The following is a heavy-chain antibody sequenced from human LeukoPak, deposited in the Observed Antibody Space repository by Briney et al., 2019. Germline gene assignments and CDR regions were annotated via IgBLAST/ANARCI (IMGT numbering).Heavy chain of an antibody. J-gene: IGHJ4*02. CDR3: ASSSGWYTGWDY. D-gene: IGHD6-19*01. CDR1: GGSFSGYY. Sequence: SETLSLTCAVYGGSFSGYYWSWIRQPPGKGLEWIGSIYHSGSTYYNPSLKSRVTISVDTSKNQFSLKLSSVTAADTAVYYCASSSGWYTGWDYWGQGTLVTVSS. CDR2: IYHSGST. V-gene: IGHV4-34*01.